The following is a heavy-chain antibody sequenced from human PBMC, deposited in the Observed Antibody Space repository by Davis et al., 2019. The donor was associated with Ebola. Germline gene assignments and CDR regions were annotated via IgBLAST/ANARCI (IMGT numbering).Heavy chain of an antibody. Sequence: GESLKISCAASGYTFTGYYMPWVRQAPGQGLEWMGRINPNSGGTNYAQKFQGRVTMTRDTSISTAYMELSRLRSGDTAVYYCARVGYYYDSSGYYSTFDYWGQGTLVTVSS. CDR1: GYTFTGYY. CDR3: ARVGYYYDSSGYYSTFDY. D-gene: IGHD3-22*01. J-gene: IGHJ4*02. V-gene: IGHV1-2*06. CDR2: INPNSGGT.